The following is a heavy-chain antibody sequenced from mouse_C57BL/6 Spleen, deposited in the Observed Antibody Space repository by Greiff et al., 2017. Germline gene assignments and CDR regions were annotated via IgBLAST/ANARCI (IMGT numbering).Heavy chain of an antibody. D-gene: IGHD2-4*01. CDR3: ARDLDDYGPVAY. CDR1: GYSITSGYY. J-gene: IGHJ3*01. V-gene: IGHV3-6*01. CDR2: ISYDGSN. Sequence: VQLQQSGPGLVKPSQSLSHTCSVTGYSITSGYYWNWIRQFPGNKLEWMGYISYDGSNNYNPSLKNRISITRDTSKNQFFLKLNSVTTEDTATYYCARDLDDYGPVAYWGQGTLVTVSA.